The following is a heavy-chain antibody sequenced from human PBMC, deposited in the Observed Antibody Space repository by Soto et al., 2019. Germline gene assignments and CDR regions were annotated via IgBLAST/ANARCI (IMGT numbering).Heavy chain of an antibody. CDR3: AGPRSRKFDY. CDR1: GGSISSGGYY. J-gene: IGHJ4*02. V-gene: IGHV4-31*03. CDR2: IYYSGST. Sequence: SETLSLTCTVSGGSISSGGYYWSWIRQHPGKGLEWIGYIYYSGSTYYNPSLKSRVTISVDTSKNQFSLKLSSVTAADTAVYYCAGPRSRKFDYWGQGTLVTVSS. D-gene: IGHD3-10*01.